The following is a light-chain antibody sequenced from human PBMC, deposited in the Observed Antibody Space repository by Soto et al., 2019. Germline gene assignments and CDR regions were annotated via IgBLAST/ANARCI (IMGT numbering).Light chain of an antibody. V-gene: IGKV1-12*01. CDR1: QAISNW. J-gene: IGKJ5*01. CDR3: QYTDSFPLIT. Sequence: DIQLTQSPSFVSASVGDRVTITCRASQAISNWVAWYQQKPGKAPNLLIYAASSLYNGVPSRFSGSGSGTDFTLTITSLQPEDFATYYCQYTDSFPLITFGQGTRLDIK. CDR2: AAS.